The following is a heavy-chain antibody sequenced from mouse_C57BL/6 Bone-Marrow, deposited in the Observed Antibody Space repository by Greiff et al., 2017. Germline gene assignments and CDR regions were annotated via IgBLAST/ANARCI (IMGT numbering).Heavy chain of an antibody. Sequence: VHVKQSGPVLVKPGASVKMSCKASGYTFTDYYMNWVKPSHGKSLEWIGVINPYHGGTSYNQKFKGKATLTVDKSSSTAYMELNSLTSEDSAVYYGARGATVLWGQGTTLTVSS. CDR1: GYTFTDYY. CDR2: INPYHGGT. V-gene: IGHV1-19*01. D-gene: IGHD1-1*01. J-gene: IGHJ2*01. CDR3: ARGATVL.